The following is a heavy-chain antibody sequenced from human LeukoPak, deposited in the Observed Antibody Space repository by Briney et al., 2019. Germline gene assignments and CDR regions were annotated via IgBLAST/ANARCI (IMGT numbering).Heavy chain of an antibody. CDR3: ARDHQSGGSGARGDY. D-gene: IGHD3-10*01. V-gene: IGHV1-18*01. J-gene: IGHJ4*02. CDR1: GYSFVGYG. Sequence: ASVKVSCKASGYSFVGYGITWVRQAPGQGLEWMGWFNPENGNTNYAQKVQGRVTMTADTSTSTSYMELRSLRSDDTAVYYCARDHQSGGSGARGDYWGQGTLVTVSS. CDR2: FNPENGNT.